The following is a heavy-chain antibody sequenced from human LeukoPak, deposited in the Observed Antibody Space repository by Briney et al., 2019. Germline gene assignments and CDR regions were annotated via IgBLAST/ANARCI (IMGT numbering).Heavy chain of an antibody. D-gene: IGHD3-16*01. V-gene: IGHV3-30*04. CDR2: ISTDGSYK. CDR3: ARSLIPGRWYFDL. CDR1: GFTFSSFP. Sequence: GGSLRLSCAVSGFTFSSFPFHWVRQAPGKGLEWVAAISTDGSYKYHGDSVKGRFTISRDNPMNTLYLQMNGLRPDDTAVYYCARSLIPGRWYFDLWGRSTLVTVSS. J-gene: IGHJ2*01.